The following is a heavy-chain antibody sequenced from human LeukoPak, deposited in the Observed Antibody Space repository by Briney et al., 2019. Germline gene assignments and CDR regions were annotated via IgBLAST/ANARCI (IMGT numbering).Heavy chain of an antibody. D-gene: IGHD3-10*01. V-gene: IGHV3-30*18. CDR2: ISYDGSNK. J-gene: IGHJ6*02. Sequence: GGSLRLSCAASGFTFSSYGMHWVRQAPGKGLEWVAVISYDGSNKYYADSVKGRFTISRDNSKNTLYLQMNSLRAEDTAVYYCAKVIGKLYYDSGSYSWYYGMDVWGQGTTVTVSS. CDR3: AKVIGKLYYDSGSYSWYYGMDV. CDR1: GFTFSSYG.